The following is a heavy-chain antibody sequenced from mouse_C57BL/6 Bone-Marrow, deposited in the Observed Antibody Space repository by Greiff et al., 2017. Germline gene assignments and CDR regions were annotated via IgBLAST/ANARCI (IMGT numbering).Heavy chain of an antibody. J-gene: IGHJ4*01. Sequence: VQLQQSGAELVRPGASVKLSCTASGFNIKDDYMHWVKQRPEQGLEWIGWIDPGNGDTEYASKFQGKATITADTSSNTAYLQLSSLTSEDTAVYYCITATMITSMDYWGQGTSVTVSS. D-gene: IGHD2-4*01. CDR1: GFNIKDDY. CDR3: ITATMITSMDY. CDR2: IDPGNGDT. V-gene: IGHV14-4*01.